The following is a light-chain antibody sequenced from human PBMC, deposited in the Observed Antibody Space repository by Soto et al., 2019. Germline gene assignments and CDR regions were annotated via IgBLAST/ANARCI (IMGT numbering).Light chain of an antibody. CDR3: SSYTSSSTLYV. V-gene: IGLV2-14*01. CDR2: DVS. CDR1: SSDVGGYTY. J-gene: IGLJ1*01. Sequence: HSVLTQPASVSGSPGQSITISCTGTSSDVGGYTYVSWYQQHPGKAPKLMIYDVSNRHSGVSNRFSGSKSGNTASLTISGLHAEDEADYYCSSYTSSSTLYVFGSGTKLTVL.